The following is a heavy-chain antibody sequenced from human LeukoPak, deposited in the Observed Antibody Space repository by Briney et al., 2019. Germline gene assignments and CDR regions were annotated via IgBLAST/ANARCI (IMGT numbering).Heavy chain of an antibody. Sequence: GGSLRLSCAASGFTFRTFGMNWVRQAPGKGLEWVSSIGSRNIYIYYADSVKGRFTISRDNAKNSLYLQVNNLRAEDTAVYYCARAGSGAHYYYYGMDVWGQGTTVTVSS. CDR2: IGSRNIYI. D-gene: IGHD3-10*01. CDR3: ARAGSGAHYYYYGMDV. CDR1: GFTFRTFG. V-gene: IGHV3-21*01. J-gene: IGHJ6*02.